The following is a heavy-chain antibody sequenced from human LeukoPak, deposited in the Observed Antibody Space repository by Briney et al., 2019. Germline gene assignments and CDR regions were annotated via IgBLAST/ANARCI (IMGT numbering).Heavy chain of an antibody. CDR2: IYHSGST. Sequence: PSETLSLTCTVSGGSISSSSYYWGWIRQPPGKGLEWIESIYHSGSTYYNPSLKSRVTISVDTSKNQFSLKLSSVTAADTAVYYCARQSGYDQLFDYWGQGTLVTVSS. J-gene: IGHJ4*02. CDR3: ARQSGYDQLFDY. D-gene: IGHD5-12*01. V-gene: IGHV4-39*01. CDR1: GGSISSSSYY.